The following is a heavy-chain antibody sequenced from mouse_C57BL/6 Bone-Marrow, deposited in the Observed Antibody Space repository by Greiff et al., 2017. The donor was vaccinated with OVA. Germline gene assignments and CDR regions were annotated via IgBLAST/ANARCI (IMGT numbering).Heavy chain of an antibody. J-gene: IGHJ2*01. CDR1: GYAFSSSW. V-gene: IGHV1-82*01. CDR3: ARSILTVYFDY. CDR2: IYPGDGDT. Sequence: VKLMESGPELVKPGASVKISCKASGYAFSSSWMNWVKQRPGKGLEWIGRIYPGDGDTNYNGKFKGKATLTADKSSSTAYMQLSSLTSEDSAVYFCARSILTVYFDYWGQGTTLTVSS. D-gene: IGHD2-12*01.